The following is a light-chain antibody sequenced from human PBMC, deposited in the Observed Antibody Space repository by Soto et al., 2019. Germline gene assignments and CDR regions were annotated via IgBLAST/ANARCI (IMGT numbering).Light chain of an antibody. V-gene: IGKV3-20*01. CDR1: QSLTRTS. CDR3: QDYGSSRT. Sequence: EVVVTQSPGTLSLSPWDTATLSCSASQSLTRTSLAWYQQKPGQAPRLLIYGASSRATGIPDRFSGSGSGTDFNLTISRLEHDDFAVYYCQDYGSSRTLGLGTKGEI. J-gene: IGKJ1*01. CDR2: GAS.